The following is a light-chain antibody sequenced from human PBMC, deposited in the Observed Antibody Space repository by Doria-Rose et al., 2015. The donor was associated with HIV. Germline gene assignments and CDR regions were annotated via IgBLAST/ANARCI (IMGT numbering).Light chain of an antibody. J-gene: IGKJ2*01. V-gene: IGKV4-1*01. Sequence: MTQSPDSLAVSLGERATINCKSSQSVLHSSNNKNYLAWYQQRPGQPPKLLIYWASTRESGVPDRFSGSGSGTDFTLTISSLQAEDVAVYYCQQYYSAPYTFGQGTKLEIK. CDR3: QQYYSAPYT. CDR2: WAS. CDR1: QSVLHSSNNKNY.